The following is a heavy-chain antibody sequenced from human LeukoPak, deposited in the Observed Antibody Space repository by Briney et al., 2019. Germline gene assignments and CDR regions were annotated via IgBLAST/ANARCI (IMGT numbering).Heavy chain of an antibody. J-gene: IGHJ5*02. Sequence: ASVKVSCKAPVYTFTGNYIHWGRQAPGQGGEWMGCIKTNSGDTNYAQKFQGRLTMTRDTSINTAYMELSSLRSDDTAVYYCGRGDKTFDPWGQGTLVTVSS. CDR2: IKTNSGDT. CDR1: VYTFTGNY. CDR3: GRGDKTFDP. V-gene: IGHV1-2*02.